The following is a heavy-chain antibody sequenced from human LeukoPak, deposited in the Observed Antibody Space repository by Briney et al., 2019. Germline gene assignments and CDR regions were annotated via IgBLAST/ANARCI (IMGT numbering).Heavy chain of an antibody. J-gene: IGHJ4*02. D-gene: IGHD2-2*01. CDR3: ARLPYEVVTHDY. CDR2: ISRSGSTI. V-gene: IGHV3-11*04. Sequence: GGSLRLSCAASGFTFSDYYMRWISQAPGKGLELVSYISRSGSTIYYADCVKGRFTIPRDNAKNSLYLQMNSLRAEDTAVYYCARLPYEVVTHDYWGQGTLVTVSS. CDR1: GFTFSDYY.